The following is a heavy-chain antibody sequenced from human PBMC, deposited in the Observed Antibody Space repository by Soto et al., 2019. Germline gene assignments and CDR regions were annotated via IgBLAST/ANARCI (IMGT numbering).Heavy chain of an antibody. J-gene: IGHJ4*02. Sequence: EVQLLESGGGLVQPGGSLRLSCAASGFTFSSYAMSWVRQAPGKGLEWVSAISGSGGSTYYADSVKGRFTISRDNSKNTLYLQMNSLRAEDTAVYYCAKSWREGIYSYGYGFDYWGQGTLVTVSS. CDR1: GFTFSSYA. V-gene: IGHV3-23*01. CDR3: AKSWREGIYSYGYGFDY. CDR2: ISGSGGST. D-gene: IGHD5-18*01.